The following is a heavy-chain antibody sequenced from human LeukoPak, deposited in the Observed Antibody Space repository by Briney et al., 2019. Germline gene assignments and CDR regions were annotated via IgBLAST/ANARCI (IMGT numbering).Heavy chain of an antibody. Sequence: SETLSLNCAVYGGSFSGYYWSWIRQPPGKGLEWIGYIYYSGSTNYNPSLKSRVTISVDTSKNQFSLKLSSVTAADTAVYYCARLTYYYGSGSFDAFDIWGQGTMVTVSS. CDR3: ARLTYYYGSGSFDAFDI. D-gene: IGHD3-10*01. CDR1: GGSFSGYY. V-gene: IGHV4-59*01. J-gene: IGHJ3*02. CDR2: IYYSGST.